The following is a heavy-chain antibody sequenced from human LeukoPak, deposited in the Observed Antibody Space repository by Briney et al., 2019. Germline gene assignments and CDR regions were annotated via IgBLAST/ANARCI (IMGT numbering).Heavy chain of an antibody. CDR2: IYSGGST. CDR1: GFTVSSND. J-gene: IGHJ4*02. CDR3: ARAPNVDTAMVIDY. D-gene: IGHD5-18*01. Sequence: PGGSLRLSCAASGFTVSSNDMSWVRQAPGKGLEWVSVIYSGGSTYYADSVKGRFTISRDNSKNTLYLQMNSLRAEDTAVYYCARAPNVDTAMVIDYWGQGTLVTVSS. V-gene: IGHV3-66*01.